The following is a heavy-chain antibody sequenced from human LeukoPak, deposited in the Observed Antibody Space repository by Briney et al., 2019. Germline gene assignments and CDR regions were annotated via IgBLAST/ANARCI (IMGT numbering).Heavy chain of an antibody. CDR3: ARVGHYDFWSGPTDYYYMDV. D-gene: IGHD3-3*01. CDR2: MNPNSGNT. V-gene: IGHV1-8*03. J-gene: IGHJ6*03. Sequence: ASVKVSCKASGYTFTSYDINWVRQATGQGLEWMGWMNPNSGNTGYAQKFQSRVTITRNTSISTAYMELSSLRSEDTAVYYCARVGHYDFWSGPTDYYYMDVWGKGTTVTVSS. CDR1: GYTFTSYD.